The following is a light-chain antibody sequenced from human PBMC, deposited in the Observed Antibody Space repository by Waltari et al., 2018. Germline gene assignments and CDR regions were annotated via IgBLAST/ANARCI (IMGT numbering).Light chain of an antibody. Sequence: DIQMNQSPSTLSASVGDGVTITCRASQSVDSWLAWYQKTPRKAPRRLIQKASNLESGVPSRFSGSGFGTEFNLTISGLQPDDFATYYCQQYHTYWTFGQGTKVDIK. V-gene: IGKV1-5*03. CDR2: KAS. J-gene: IGKJ1*01. CDR1: QSVDSW. CDR3: QQYHTYWT.